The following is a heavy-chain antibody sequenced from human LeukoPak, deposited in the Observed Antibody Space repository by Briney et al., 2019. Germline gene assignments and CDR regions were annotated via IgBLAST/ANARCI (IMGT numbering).Heavy chain of an antibody. CDR1: GGSISSYY. CDR2: IYYSGST. CDR3: ARQIRATVNYMDV. J-gene: IGHJ6*03. Sequence: SETLSLTCTVSGGSISSYYWSWIRQPPGKGLEWIGYIYYSGSTNYNPSLKSRVTISVDTSKNQFSLKLSSVTAADTAAYYCARQIRATVNYMDVWGKGTTVTVSS. V-gene: IGHV4-59*08. D-gene: IGHD4-11*01.